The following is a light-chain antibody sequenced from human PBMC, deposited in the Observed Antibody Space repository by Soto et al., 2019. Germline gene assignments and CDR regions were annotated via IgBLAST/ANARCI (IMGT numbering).Light chain of an antibody. CDR1: QTSGSTF. J-gene: IGKJ2*01. CDR3: HQCGSAPYT. CDR2: GAS. Sequence: EIVLTQSPGTLSLSPGETATLSCRASQTSGSTFLFWYQQKPGQAPSLLIYGASSRATGIPDRFSGSGSGTDFTLTISRLEPEDVAVYYCHQCGSAPYTFGQGTNLEIK. V-gene: IGKV3-20*01.